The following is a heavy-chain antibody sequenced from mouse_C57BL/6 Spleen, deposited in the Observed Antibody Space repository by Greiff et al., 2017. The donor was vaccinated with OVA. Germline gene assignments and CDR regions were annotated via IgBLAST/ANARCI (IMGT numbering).Heavy chain of an antibody. V-gene: IGHV2-5*01. Sequence: VQLQQSGPGLVQPSQRLSITCTVSGFSLTSYGVHWVRQSPGKGLEWLGVIWRGGSTDYNAAFMSRLSITKDNSKSQVFFKMNSLQADDTARYYCAKNGDYDAGSWFAYWGQGTLVTVSA. J-gene: IGHJ3*01. D-gene: IGHD2-4*01. CDR2: IWRGGST. CDR1: GFSLTSYG. CDR3: AKNGDYDAGSWFAY.